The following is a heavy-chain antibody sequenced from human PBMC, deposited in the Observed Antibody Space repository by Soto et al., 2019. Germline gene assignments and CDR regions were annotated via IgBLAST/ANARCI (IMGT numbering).Heavy chain of an antibody. CDR2: IYYSGST. J-gene: IGHJ4*02. D-gene: IGHD4-4*01. Sequence: LSLTCTVSGGSISSYYWSWIRQPPGKGLEWIGYIYYSGSTNYNPSLKSRVTISVDTSKNQFSLKLSSVTAADTAVYYCARAYSSGLGDFDYWGQGTLVTVSS. CDR1: GGSISSYY. CDR3: ARAYSSGLGDFDY. V-gene: IGHV4-59*01.